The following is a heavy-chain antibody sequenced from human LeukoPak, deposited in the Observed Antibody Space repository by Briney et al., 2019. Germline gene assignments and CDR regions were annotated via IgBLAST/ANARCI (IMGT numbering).Heavy chain of an antibody. CDR3: ASCEIYGSGSSV. Sequence: SVKVSCKASGGTFSSYAISWVRQAPGQGLEWMGGIIPIFGTANYAQKFQGRVTITTDESTSTAYMELSSLRSEDTAVYYCASCEIYGSGSSVWGKGTTVTVSS. CDR2: IIPIFGTA. D-gene: IGHD3-10*01. CDR1: GGTFSSYA. J-gene: IGHJ6*04. V-gene: IGHV1-69*05.